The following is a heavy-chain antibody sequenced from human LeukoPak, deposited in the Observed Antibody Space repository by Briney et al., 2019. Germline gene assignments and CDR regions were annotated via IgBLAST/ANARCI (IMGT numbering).Heavy chain of an antibody. CDR1: GYTFINYG. V-gene: IGHV1-18*01. J-gene: IGHJ4*02. CDR3: ARDLYDILTGYLFDY. CDR2: ISVYSGTT. D-gene: IGHD3-9*01. Sequence: GASVKVSCKTFGYTFINYGISWVRQAPGQGLEWMGWISVYSGTTNYAQNFRGRVTMTTDTSTSTAYMELRSLRYDDTAVYYCARDLYDILTGYLFDYWGQGTLVTVSS.